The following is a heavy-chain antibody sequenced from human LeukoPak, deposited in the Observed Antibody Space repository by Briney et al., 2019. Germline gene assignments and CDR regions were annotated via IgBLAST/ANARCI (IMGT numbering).Heavy chain of an antibody. V-gene: IGHV3-23*01. CDR1: GFTFSSHA. CDR2: TSDSGGGT. Sequence: GGSLRLSCAASGFTFSSHAMSWVRQAPGKGLEWVSTTSDSGGGTYYADSVKGRFTISRDNSKNTLYLQMSSLRVEDTAVYYCAKLTGDYWGQGTLVTVSS. J-gene: IGHJ4*02. D-gene: IGHD7-27*01. CDR3: AKLTGDY.